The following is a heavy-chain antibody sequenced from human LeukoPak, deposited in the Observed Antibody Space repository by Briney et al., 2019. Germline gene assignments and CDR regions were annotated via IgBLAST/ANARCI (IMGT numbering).Heavy chain of an antibody. D-gene: IGHD3-10*01. CDR1: GFTFSSYS. CDR3: APFGSGSYYPDY. CDR2: ISSSSSYI. V-gene: IGHV3-21*01. J-gene: IGHJ4*02. Sequence: GGSLRLSCVASGFTFSSYSMNWVRQAPGKGLEWVSSISSSSSYIYYADSVKGRFTISRDNAKNSLYLQMNSLRAEDTAVYYCAPFGSGSYYPDYWGQGTLVTVSS.